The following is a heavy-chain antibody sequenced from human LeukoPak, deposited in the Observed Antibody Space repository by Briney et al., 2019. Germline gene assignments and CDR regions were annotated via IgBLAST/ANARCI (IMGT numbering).Heavy chain of an antibody. V-gene: IGHV3-23*01. Sequence: GGSLRLSCAASGFTFSNYWLSWVRQAPGKGLEWVSTIGGGGGSTYHADSVKGRFTISRDDSKNTLYLQMNSLRAEDTAVYYCAKKISGYDYNYYYGMDVWGQGTTVTVSS. D-gene: IGHD5-12*01. CDR3: AKKISGYDYNYYYGMDV. CDR1: GFTFSNYW. CDR2: IGGGGGST. J-gene: IGHJ6*02.